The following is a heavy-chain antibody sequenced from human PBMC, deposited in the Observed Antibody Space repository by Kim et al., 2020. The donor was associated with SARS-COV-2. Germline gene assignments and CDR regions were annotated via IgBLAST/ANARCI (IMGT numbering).Heavy chain of an antibody. CDR3: AKDGASVVGFDY. J-gene: IGHJ4*02. D-gene: IGHD3-22*01. CDR2: ISWNSGSI. Sequence: GGSLRLSCAASGFTFDDYSIHWVRQAPGKGLEWVSGISWNSGSIGYADSVKGRFTISRDNAKNSLYLQMNSLRAEDTALYYCAKDGASVVGFDYWGQGTLVTVSS. V-gene: IGHV3-9*01. CDR1: GFTFDDYS.